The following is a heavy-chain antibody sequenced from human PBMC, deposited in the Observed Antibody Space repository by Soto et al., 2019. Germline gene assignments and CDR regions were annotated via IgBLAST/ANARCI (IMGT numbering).Heavy chain of an antibody. CDR2: IYYSGST. Sequence: KTSETLSLTCTVSGGSISSGGYYWSWIRQHPGKGLEWIGYIYYSGSTYYNPSLKSRVTISVDTSKNQFSLKLSSVTAADTAVYYCARVAMIDVDYWGQGTLVTVSS. CDR1: GGSISSGGYY. D-gene: IGHD3-22*01. J-gene: IGHJ4*02. V-gene: IGHV4-31*03. CDR3: ARVAMIDVDY.